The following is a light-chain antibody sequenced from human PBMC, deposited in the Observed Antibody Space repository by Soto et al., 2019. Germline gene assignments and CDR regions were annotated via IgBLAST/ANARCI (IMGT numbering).Light chain of an antibody. CDR2: GAS. V-gene: IGKV1-9*01. J-gene: IGKJ4*01. CDR3: QQFNAYPLT. Sequence: DIQLTQSPSFLSASVGDRVSISCRASQGISDYLAWYQQKPGKAPKLLIYGASTLQSGVPSRFSGSASGTEFTLTISSLQPEDFATYFCQQFNAYPLTFGGGTKVEIK. CDR1: QGISDY.